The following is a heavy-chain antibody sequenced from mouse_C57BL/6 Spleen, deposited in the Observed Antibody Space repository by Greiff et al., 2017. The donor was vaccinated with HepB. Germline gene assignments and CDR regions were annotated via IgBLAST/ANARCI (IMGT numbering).Heavy chain of an antibody. J-gene: IGHJ3*01. CDR1: GYTFTSYG. D-gene: IGHD3-2*02. V-gene: IGHV1-81*01. CDR3: ARDSSGPAWFAY. CDR2: IYPRSGNT. Sequence: VNVVESGAELARPGASVKLSCKASGYTFTSYGISWVKQRTGQGLEWIGEIYPRSGNTYYNEKFKGKATLTADKSSSTAYMELRSLTSEDSAVYFCARDSSGPAWFAYWGQGTLVTVSA.